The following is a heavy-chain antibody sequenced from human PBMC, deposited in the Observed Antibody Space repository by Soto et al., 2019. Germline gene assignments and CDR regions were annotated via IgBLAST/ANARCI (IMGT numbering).Heavy chain of an antibody. D-gene: IGHD3-3*01. V-gene: IGHV3-33*01. CDR3: AREAQYTNTIFGVVTTDAKPYYYYGMDV. CDR2: IWYDGSNK. J-gene: IGHJ6*02. CDR1: GFTFSSYG. Sequence: PGGSLRLSCAASGFTFSSYGMHWVRQAPGKGLEWVAVIWYDGSNKYYADSVKGRFTISRDNSKNTLYLQMNSLRAEDTAVYYSAREAQYTNTIFGVVTTDAKPYYYYGMDVWGQGTTVTVSS.